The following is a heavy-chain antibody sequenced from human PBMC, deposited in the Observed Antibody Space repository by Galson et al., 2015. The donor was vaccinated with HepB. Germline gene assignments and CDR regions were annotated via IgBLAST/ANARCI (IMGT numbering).Heavy chain of an antibody. CDR2: INPGDPHT. CDR1: GYIFTSHY. Sequence: QSGAEVKKPGESLKISCKNSGYIFTSHYIAWVRQMPGKGLEWMGIINPGDPHTQYSPSFQGQVTISVDKSISTAYLQWSSLKASDPAMYYCARRYCSGGTYYYFDSCGQGTLVTVSS. V-gene: IGHV5-51*01. D-gene: IGHD2-15*01. CDR3: ARRYCSGGTYYYFDS. J-gene: IGHJ4*02.